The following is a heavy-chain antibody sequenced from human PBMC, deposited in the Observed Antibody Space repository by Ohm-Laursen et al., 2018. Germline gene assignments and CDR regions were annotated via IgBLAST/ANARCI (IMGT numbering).Heavy chain of an antibody. CDR3: ATLTARLNYYFDY. V-gene: IGHV1-2*05. CDR2: IDPYSDDT. Sequence: ASVKVSCKASGYTFTSYYMHWVRQAPGQGLEWMGRIDPYSDDTKYAQNFQGRVTMTTDTSIGTAYMELSRLTSDDTGVYYCATLTARLNYYFDYWGQGTLVTVSS. J-gene: IGHJ4*02. D-gene: IGHD6-6*01. CDR1: GYTFTSYY.